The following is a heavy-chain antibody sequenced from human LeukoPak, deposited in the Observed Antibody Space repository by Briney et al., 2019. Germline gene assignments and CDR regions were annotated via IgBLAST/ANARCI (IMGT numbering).Heavy chain of an antibody. D-gene: IGHD1-26*01. CDR1: GGSISSGSFY. Sequence: PSETLSLTCTVSGGSISSGSFYWDWIRQPPGRGLERIGSIYYSGSTYYSPSLKSRVTTSGDTSKNQFSLKLSSVTAADTAVYYCARGGSFEAFDIWGQGTMVTVSS. J-gene: IGHJ3*02. V-gene: IGHV4-39*01. CDR2: IYYSGST. CDR3: ARGGSFEAFDI.